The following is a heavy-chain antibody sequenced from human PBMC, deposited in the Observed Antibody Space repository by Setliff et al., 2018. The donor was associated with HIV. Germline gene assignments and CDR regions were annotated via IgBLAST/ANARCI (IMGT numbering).Heavy chain of an antibody. Sequence: SETLSLTCTVSGSFINSDYWGWIRQPPGKGLEWIGSIYHSGSTYDNPSLKSRVTISLDTSKNRFSLQLTSVTAADTAVYYCARHRDGGTYPLDYWGQGTLVTVSS. CDR3: ARHRDGGTYPLDY. CDR2: IYHSGST. CDR1: GSFINSDY. V-gene: IGHV4-38-2*02. D-gene: IGHD1-26*01. J-gene: IGHJ4*02.